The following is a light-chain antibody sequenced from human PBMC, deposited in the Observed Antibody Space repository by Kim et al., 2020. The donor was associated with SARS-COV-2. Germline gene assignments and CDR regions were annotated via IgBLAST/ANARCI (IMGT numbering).Light chain of an antibody. J-gene: IGLJ2*01. CDR2: YDS. V-gene: IGLV3-21*04. CDR3: QVWDSSSDHPV. CDR1: NIGSKS. Sequence: SYELTQPPSVSVVPGKTARITCGGNNIGSKSVHWYQQKPGQAPVLVIYYDSDRPSGIPERFSGSNSGNTATLTISRDEAGDEADYYCQVWDSSSDHPVFGGGTQLTVL.